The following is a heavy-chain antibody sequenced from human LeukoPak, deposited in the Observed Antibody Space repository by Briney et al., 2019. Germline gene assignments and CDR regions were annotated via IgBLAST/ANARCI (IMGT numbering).Heavy chain of an antibody. CDR2: INPNSGGT. Sequence: ASVKDSCKASGYTFTGYYMHWVRQAPGQGLEWMGWINPNSGGTNYAQKFQGRVTMTRDTSISTAYMELSRLRSDDTAVYYCARRGYYYDSSGSPRDDAFDIWGQGTMVTVSS. D-gene: IGHD3-22*01. CDR3: ARRGYYYDSSGSPRDDAFDI. J-gene: IGHJ3*02. V-gene: IGHV1-2*02. CDR1: GYTFTGYY.